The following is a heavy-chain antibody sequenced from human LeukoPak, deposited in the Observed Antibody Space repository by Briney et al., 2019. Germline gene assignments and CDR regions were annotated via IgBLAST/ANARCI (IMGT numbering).Heavy chain of an antibody. CDR1: GGSVTSGSYY. CDR2: IYYSGST. Sequence: PSEILSLTCTVSGGSVTSGSYYWSWIRQPPGKGLEWLGYIYYSGSTNYNPSLKSRVTISVDTSKNQFSLKLSSVTAADTAVYYCARESGCSGGSCYGRGFDYWGQGTLVTVSS. J-gene: IGHJ4*02. D-gene: IGHD2-15*01. V-gene: IGHV4-61*01. CDR3: ARESGCSGGSCYGRGFDY.